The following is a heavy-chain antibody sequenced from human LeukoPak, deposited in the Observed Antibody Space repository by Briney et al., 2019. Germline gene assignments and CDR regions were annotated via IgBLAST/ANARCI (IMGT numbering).Heavy chain of an antibody. J-gene: IGHJ6*02. CDR2: IYPADAAT. D-gene: IGHD3-16*01. CDR3: ARVDSLGYAYYYGMDV. V-gene: IGHV5-51*01. CDR1: GCRLRNYW. Sequence: GGSLEIYCQGSGCRLRNYWIGWVRQVPGEGLEWMAIIYPADAATRYTPSFQGPLTISAHTSISSAYLQWSSPKASDTAMYYCARVDSLGYAYYYGMDVWGQGTTVTVSS.